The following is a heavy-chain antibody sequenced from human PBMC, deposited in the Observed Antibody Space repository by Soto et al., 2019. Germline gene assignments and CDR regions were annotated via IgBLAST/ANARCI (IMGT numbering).Heavy chain of an antibody. J-gene: IGHJ6*02. CDR1: GCSFTSYW. D-gene: IGHD6-13*01. Sequence: GAAVKISCKGSGCSFTSYWSGWVRQMPGKGLEWMGIIYPGDSDTRYSPSFQGQVTISADKSISTAYLQWSSLKASDTAMYYCATLSSSCTSYYYYGMAVWRQRTTVPVSS. V-gene: IGHV5-51*01. CDR3: ATLSSSCTSYYYYGMAV. CDR2: IYPGDSDT.